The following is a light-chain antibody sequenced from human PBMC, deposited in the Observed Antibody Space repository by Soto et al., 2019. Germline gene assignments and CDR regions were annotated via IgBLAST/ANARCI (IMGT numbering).Light chain of an antibody. Sequence: EIVLTQSPGTLSLSPGERATLSCRASQSVSSSYLAWYQQKPGQAPRILIYGASSRATGIPDRFSGSGSGTDFTLTISRLEPEDFAVYYCQQHGSSPPWTFGQGTKVEIK. V-gene: IGKV3-20*01. J-gene: IGKJ1*01. CDR2: GAS. CDR1: QSVSSSY. CDR3: QQHGSSPPWT.